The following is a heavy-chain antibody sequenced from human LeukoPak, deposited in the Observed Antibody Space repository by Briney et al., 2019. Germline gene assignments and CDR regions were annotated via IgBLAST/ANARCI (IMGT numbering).Heavy chain of an antibody. D-gene: IGHD5-18*01. J-gene: IGHJ4*02. V-gene: IGHV4-39*01. CDR3: ARQWLGPYSYGLDYFDY. CDR2: IYYSGST. CDR1: GGSISSSSYY. Sequence: SETLSLTCTVSGGSISSSSYYWGWIRQPPGKGLEWIGSIYYSGSTYYNPSLKSRVTISVDTSKNQFSLKLSSVTAADTAVCYCARQWLGPYSYGLDYFDYWGQGTLVTVSS.